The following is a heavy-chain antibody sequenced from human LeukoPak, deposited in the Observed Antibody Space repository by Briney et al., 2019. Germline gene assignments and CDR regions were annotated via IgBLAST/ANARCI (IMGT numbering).Heavy chain of an antibody. J-gene: IGHJ4*02. CDR1: GGTFSSYA. CDR2: IIPIFGTA. CDR3: ARDRYCSGGSCYIYFDY. V-gene: IGHV1-69*13. D-gene: IGHD2-15*01. Sequence: GASVTVSCKASGGTFSSYAISWVRQAPGQGLEWVGGIIPIFGTANYAQKFQGRVTITADESTSTAYMELSSLRSEDTAVYYCARDRYCSGGSCYIYFDYWGQGTLVTVSS.